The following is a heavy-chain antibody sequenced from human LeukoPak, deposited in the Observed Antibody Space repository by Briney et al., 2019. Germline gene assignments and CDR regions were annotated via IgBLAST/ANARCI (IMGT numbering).Heavy chain of an antibody. CDR3: ARLYYYGSGSSVPFDY. CDR1: GYTFTGYY. V-gene: IGHV1-2*02. Sequence: ASVKASCKASGYTFTGYYMHWVRQAPGQGLEWMGWINPNSGGTNYAQKFQGRVTMTRDTSISTAYMELSRLRSDDTAVYYCARLYYYGSGSSVPFDYWGQGTLVTVSS. CDR2: INPNSGGT. J-gene: IGHJ4*02. D-gene: IGHD3-10*01.